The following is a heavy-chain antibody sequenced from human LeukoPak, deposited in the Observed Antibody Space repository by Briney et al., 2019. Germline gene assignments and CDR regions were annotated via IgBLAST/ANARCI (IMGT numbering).Heavy chain of an antibody. CDR2: INHSGST. CDR3: ARARKYNGNPNWIDL. D-gene: IGHD4-23*01. V-gene: IGHV4-34*01. CDR1: GGSFSGYY. J-gene: IGHJ5*02. Sequence: SETLSLTCAVYGGSFSGYYWSWIRQPPGKGLEWIGEINHSGSTNYNPSLKSRVTISVDTSKNQFSLKLSAVTAADTAVYYCARARKYNGNPNWIDLWGQGVLVTVSS.